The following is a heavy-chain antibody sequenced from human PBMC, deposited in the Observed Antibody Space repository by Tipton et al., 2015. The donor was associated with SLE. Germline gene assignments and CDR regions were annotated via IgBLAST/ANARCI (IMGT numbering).Heavy chain of an antibody. V-gene: IGHV4-34*10. CDR2: ISHDGGA. J-gene: IGHJ2*01. Sequence: TLSLTCTVFGGSLSGYYWAWLRQSPGKGLEWIGEISHDGGANYNPSLESRGTMSVDTSKNHFSLKLISVTAADTAVYYCAREFLNPVTTVHYYFDLWGRGTLVTVSS. CDR3: AREFLNPVTTVHYYFDL. CDR1: GGSLSGYY. D-gene: IGHD4-11*01.